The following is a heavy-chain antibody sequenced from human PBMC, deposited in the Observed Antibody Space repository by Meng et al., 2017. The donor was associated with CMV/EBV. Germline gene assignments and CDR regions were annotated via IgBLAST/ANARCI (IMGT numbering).Heavy chain of an antibody. CDR3: AKDRGRKFWSGYYFSMDY. CDR1: GFIFSRYA. D-gene: IGHD3-3*01. CDR2: VSYDGSNK. V-gene: IGHV3-30*04. Sequence: GESLKISCAASGFIFSRYAMHWVRQAPGKGLEWVSVVSYDGSNKYYADSVKGRFTISRDNSKTLYLQMNTLRIEDTAVYYCAKDRGRKFWSGYYFSMDYWGQGTLVTVSS. J-gene: IGHJ4*02.